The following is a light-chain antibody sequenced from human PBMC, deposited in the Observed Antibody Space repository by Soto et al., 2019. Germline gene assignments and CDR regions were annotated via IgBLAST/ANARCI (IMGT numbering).Light chain of an antibody. CDR2: GAS. CDR1: QPIASN. Sequence: PGDRAALSCRASQPIASNVAWYQQRPGQPPSLLIYGASTRAPDVPDGFTGSGSGTQFTLTISSLHSEDFATYFCQQYNNWPYTCGQGTKGDIK. CDR3: QQYNNWPYT. V-gene: IGKV3D-15*01. J-gene: IGKJ2*01.